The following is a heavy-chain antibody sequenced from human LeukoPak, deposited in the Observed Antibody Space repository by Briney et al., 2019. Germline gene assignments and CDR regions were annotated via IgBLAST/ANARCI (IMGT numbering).Heavy chain of an antibody. D-gene: IGHD2-2*02. CDR2: INSDGSST. Sequence: PGGSLRLSCAASGFTFSSYWMHWVRQAPGKGLVWVSRINSDGSSTSYADSVKGRFTISRDNAKNTLYLQMNSLRAEDAAVYYCARGGYCSSTSCYSPPFETGTQSDGPYYYYGMDVWGQGTTVTVSS. V-gene: IGHV3-74*01. CDR3: ARGGYCSSTSCYSPPFETGTQSDGPYYYYGMDV. CDR1: GFTFSSYW. J-gene: IGHJ6*02.